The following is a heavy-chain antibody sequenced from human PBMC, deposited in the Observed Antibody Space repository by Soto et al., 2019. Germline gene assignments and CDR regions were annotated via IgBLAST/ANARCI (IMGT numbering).Heavy chain of an antibody. J-gene: IGHJ4*02. CDR1: GYTFSTYA. CDR3: ARPEYTYALPDY. CDR2: INAGNGNT. V-gene: IGHV1-3*01. D-gene: IGHD5-18*01. Sequence: QVQLVQSGAEVKRPGASVKVSCRASGYTFSTYAMHWVRQAPGQTLEWMGCINAGNGNTKYSQNFQGRVTISRDTSASTAYMELNSLRSEDTAVYYCARPEYTYALPDYWGQGTLVTVSS.